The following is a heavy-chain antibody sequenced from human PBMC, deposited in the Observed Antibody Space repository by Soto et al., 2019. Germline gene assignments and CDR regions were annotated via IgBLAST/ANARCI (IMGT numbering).Heavy chain of an antibody. CDR3: AREIVTAGGNNYFDP. D-gene: IGHD2-21*02. Sequence: PSETLSLTCVVSGGTVASSHCWSFVRQSPGRGLEWIGNVYHTGDTNFNPSLQSRVTFSVDKSNNQFSLRLTSVTAADTAVYFCAREIVTAGGNNYFDPWGPGTLVTVSS. J-gene: IGHJ5*02. V-gene: IGHV4-4*02. CDR1: GGTVASSHC. CDR2: VYHTGDT.